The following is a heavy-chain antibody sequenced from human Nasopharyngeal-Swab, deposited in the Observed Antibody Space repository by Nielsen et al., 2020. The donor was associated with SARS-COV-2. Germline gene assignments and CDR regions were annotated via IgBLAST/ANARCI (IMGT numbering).Heavy chain of an antibody. CDR3: ARGQDGAAAAL. Sequence: SQTLSLTCAVYGRSYSGYYWMWIRQPPGKGLVWTGELTHSGGNRYNPSLKSRVIISVDTSKNQLSLKWTSLTARQTAMYFCARGQDGAAAALWRQGTLVTVSS. J-gene: IGHJ4*02. CDR1: GRSYSGYY. CDR2: LTHSGGN. V-gene: IGHV4-34*01. D-gene: IGHD6-13*01.